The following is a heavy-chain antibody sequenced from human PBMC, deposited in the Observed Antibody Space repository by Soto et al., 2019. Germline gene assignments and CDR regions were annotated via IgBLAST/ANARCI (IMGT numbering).Heavy chain of an antibody. Sequence: GGSLRLSCAASGFTLSSYGMHWVRQAPGKGLEWVAEILYEGSEKWFADSVKGRFTISRDNSKNTLYLQMDSLRAEDPAMYYCAQDPEHRTPSLRYYFEYWGQGLRGTVSP. CDR1: GFTLSSYG. J-gene: IGHJ4*02. D-gene: IGHD5-12*01. CDR3: AQDPEHRTPSLRYYFEY. CDR2: ILYEGSEK. V-gene: IGHV3-30*18.